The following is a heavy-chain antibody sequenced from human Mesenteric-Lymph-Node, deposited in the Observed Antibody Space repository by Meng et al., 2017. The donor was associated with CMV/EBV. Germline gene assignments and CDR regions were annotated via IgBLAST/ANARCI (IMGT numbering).Heavy chain of an antibody. D-gene: IGHD1-1*01. Sequence: GESLKISCSCSGFTFTSFAMSWVRQGPGKGLEWVSAISGPGSVTNYADAVKGRFTISRDNAKNTLYLQMNSLRADDTALFYCARYRSTTESGVGLDSWGQGTLVTVSS. CDR3: ARYRSTTESGVGLDS. V-gene: IGHV3-23*01. J-gene: IGHJ4*02. CDR1: GFTFTSFA. CDR2: ISGPGSVT.